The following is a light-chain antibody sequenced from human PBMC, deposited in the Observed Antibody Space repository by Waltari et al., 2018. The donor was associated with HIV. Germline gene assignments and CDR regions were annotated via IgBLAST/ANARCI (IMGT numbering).Light chain of an antibody. J-gene: IGLJ2*01. CDR3: QSGDSSTTS. V-gene: IGLV3-25*03. Sequence: SYELTQPPSVSVPPGQTARIPCSGDILSKQYAYWYQQKPGQAPVQIIYTDIERPAGVPERFSGSSSGTTVTLTISGVQAEDEADYYCQSGDSSTTSVGGGTKLTVL. CDR1: ILSKQY. CDR2: TDI.